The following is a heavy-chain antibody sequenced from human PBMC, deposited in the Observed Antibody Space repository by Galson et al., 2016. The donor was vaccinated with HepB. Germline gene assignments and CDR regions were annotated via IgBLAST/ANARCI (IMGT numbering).Heavy chain of an antibody. J-gene: IGHJ6*02. CDR2: ISGGGGNT. D-gene: IGHD3-22*01. CDR3: AKVTTMIVVYYYAMDV. V-gene: IGHV3-23*01. CDR1: EFTFSTYA. Sequence: SLRLSCAASEFTFSTYAMNWVRQAPGKGLEWVSGISGGGGNTYYADSVKGRFTISKDNSKNTLYLQMHSLRAEDTAVYYCAKVTTMIVVYYYAMDVWGQGTTVTVSS.